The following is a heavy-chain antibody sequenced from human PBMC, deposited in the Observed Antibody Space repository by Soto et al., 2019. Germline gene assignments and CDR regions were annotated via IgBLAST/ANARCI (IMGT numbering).Heavy chain of an antibody. V-gene: IGHV3-33*01. J-gene: IGHJ6*02. CDR3: ASDLVGASDSYGLDV. Sequence: PGGSLSLSCAASGFTFSNYGMHWVSQAPGKGLEWVAIIWHDGNNKYYADSVRGRFIISRDNSKNRLYLQMNSLRAEDTAVYYCASDLVGASDSYGLDVWGQGTPDTVSS. CDR1: GFTFSNYG. D-gene: IGHD1-26*01. CDR2: IWHDGNNK.